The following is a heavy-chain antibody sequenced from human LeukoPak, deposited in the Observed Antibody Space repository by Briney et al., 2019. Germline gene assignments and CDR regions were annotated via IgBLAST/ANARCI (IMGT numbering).Heavy chain of an antibody. CDR3: AREVVPAATDYYYYMDV. CDR2: IYTSGST. CDR1: GGSISSYY. D-gene: IGHD2-2*01. V-gene: IGHV4-4*07. Sequence: SETLSLTSAVSGGSISSYYWSWIRQPAGKGLEWIGRIYTSGSTNYNPSPKSRVTMSVDTSTNQFSLKLSSVTAADTAVYYCAREVVPAATDYYYYMDVWGKGTTVTVSS. J-gene: IGHJ6*03.